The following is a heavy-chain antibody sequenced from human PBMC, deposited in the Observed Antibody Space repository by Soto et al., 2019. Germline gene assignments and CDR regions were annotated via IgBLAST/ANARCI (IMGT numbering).Heavy chain of an antibody. V-gene: IGHV3-21*01. D-gene: IGHD1-7*01. CDR3: ARPITGTMGYYYYGMDV. Sequence: SGGSLRLSCAASGFTFSSYSMNWVRQAPGKGLEWVSSISSSSSYIYYADSVKGRFTISRDNAKNSLYLQMNSLRAEDTAVYYCARPITGTMGYYYYGMDVWGQGTTVTVSS. J-gene: IGHJ6*02. CDR2: ISSSSSYI. CDR1: GFTFSSYS.